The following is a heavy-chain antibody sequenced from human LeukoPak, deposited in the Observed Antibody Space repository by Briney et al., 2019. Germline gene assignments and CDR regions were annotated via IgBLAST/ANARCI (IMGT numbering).Heavy chain of an antibody. Sequence: GGSLRLSCAASGFTFSSYSMNWVRQAPGKGLEWVSSISSSSSYIYCADSVKGRFTISRDNAKNSLYLQMNSLRAEDTAVYYCARDMPYYYDSSGRDYWGQGTLVTVSS. J-gene: IGHJ4*02. V-gene: IGHV3-21*01. CDR2: ISSSSSYI. D-gene: IGHD3-22*01. CDR3: ARDMPYYYDSSGRDY. CDR1: GFTFSSYS.